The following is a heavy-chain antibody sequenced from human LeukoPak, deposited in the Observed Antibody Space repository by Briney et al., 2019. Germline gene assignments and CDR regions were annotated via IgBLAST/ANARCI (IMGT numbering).Heavy chain of an antibody. CDR3: AREGYDFWSGYYLQSPSHFDY. Sequence: AASVKVSCKASGYTFTSYYMHWVRQAPGQGLEWMGIINPSGGSTSYAQKFQGRVTMTRDTSTSTVYMELSSLRSEDTAVYYCAREGYDFWSGYYLQSPSHFDYWGQGTLVTVSS. CDR1: GYTFTSYY. V-gene: IGHV1-46*01. CDR2: INPSGGST. D-gene: IGHD3-3*01. J-gene: IGHJ4*02.